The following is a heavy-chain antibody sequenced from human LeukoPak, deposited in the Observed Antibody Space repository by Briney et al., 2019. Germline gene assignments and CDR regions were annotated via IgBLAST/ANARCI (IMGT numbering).Heavy chain of an antibody. J-gene: IGHJ6*02. CDR2: INHSGST. CDR3: ARGQVGSYAYYYYYGKDV. D-gene: IGHD1-26*01. CDR1: GGSFSGYY. Sequence: SETLSLTCAVYGGSFSGYYWSWIRQPPKKGLEWIGEINHSGSTNYNPSLKSRVTISVDTSKNQFSLKVRSVTAADTAVYYCARGQVGSYAYYYYYGKDVWGQGTKVNVFS. V-gene: IGHV4-34*01.